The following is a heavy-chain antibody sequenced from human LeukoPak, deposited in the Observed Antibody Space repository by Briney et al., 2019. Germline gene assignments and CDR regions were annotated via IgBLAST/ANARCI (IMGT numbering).Heavy chain of an antibody. CDR3: ARDSRSGSGRLDY. CDR2: ISSSDSTK. Sequence: PGGSLRLSCAASGFSFSDYYMGWIRQAPGKGLEWVSFISSSDSTKYYADSVKGRFTISRDNAKNSLYLQMNSLRAEDTAVYYCARDSRSGSGRLDYWGQGTLVTVS. J-gene: IGHJ4*02. D-gene: IGHD6-19*01. CDR1: GFSFSDYY. V-gene: IGHV3-11*01.